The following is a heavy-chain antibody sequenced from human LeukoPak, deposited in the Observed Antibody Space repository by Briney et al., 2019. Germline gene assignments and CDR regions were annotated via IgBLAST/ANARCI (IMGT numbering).Heavy chain of an antibody. CDR3: AKYLSGNYYHGLDV. V-gene: IGHV3-21*04. CDR2: ISSKSGYI. D-gene: IGHD1-26*01. CDR1: GFTFDTYT. J-gene: IGHJ6*02. Sequence: PGGSLRLSCVASGFTFDTYTMNWVRQAPGKGLEWVSSISSKSGYIHYADSVKGRFTISRDNSKNTVYLQMSSLRAEDTAIYYCAKYLSGNYYHGLDVWGQGTTVTV.